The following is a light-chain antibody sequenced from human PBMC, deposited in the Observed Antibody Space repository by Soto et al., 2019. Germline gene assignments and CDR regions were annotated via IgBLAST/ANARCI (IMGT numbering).Light chain of an antibody. CDR3: QQYNRFSPRT. Sequence: DIQMAQSPSTLSASIGDRVTTTCRASESISVWVAWYQQKPGKAPKFLIYDASTLQSGIPSRFSGSGSGTEFTLTISNLRPDDFATYYCQQYNRFSPRTFGQGTKVDIK. V-gene: IGKV1-5*01. CDR2: DAS. J-gene: IGKJ1*01. CDR1: ESISVW.